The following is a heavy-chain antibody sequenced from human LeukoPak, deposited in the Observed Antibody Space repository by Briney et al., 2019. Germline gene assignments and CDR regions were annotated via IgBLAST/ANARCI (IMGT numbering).Heavy chain of an antibody. D-gene: IGHD3-9*01. CDR2: ISGYNGNT. Sequence: ASVKVSCKASGYTFSSYGFSWVRQAPGQGLEWMGWISGYNGNTKFEEKFQDRVTMTTDTSTNTAYMELRSLRSDDTATYYCATGYPKRRPSDMLTVPLFDYWGQGSLVIVSS. CDR1: GYTFSSYG. CDR3: ATGYPKRRPSDMLTVPLFDY. J-gene: IGHJ4*02. V-gene: IGHV1-18*01.